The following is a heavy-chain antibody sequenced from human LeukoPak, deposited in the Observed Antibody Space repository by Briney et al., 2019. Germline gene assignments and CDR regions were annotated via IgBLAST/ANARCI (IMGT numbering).Heavy chain of an antibody. CDR3: ARVPTFTSSYFDY. CDR1: GGSISSSSYY. Sequence: SETLSLTCTVSGGSISSSSYYWGWIRQPPGKGLEWIGSIYYSGSTYYNPSLKSRVTISVDTSKNQFSLKLSSVTAADTAVYYCARVPTFTSSYFDYWGQEPWSPSPQ. CDR2: IYYSGST. J-gene: IGHJ4*01. V-gene: IGHV4-39*07.